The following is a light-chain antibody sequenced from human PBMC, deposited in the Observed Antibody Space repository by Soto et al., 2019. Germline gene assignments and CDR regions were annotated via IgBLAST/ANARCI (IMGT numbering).Light chain of an antibody. Sequence: SYELTQPPSVSVAPGETARITCGEKNIGRKSVHWYNQKPGQAPVMVIYYDSDRPSGIHKRFSGSNSGNTATLTITRVEAGDEADYYCQVWVSNSDHSVFGGGTKLTVL. CDR3: QVWVSNSDHSV. CDR1: NIGRKS. V-gene: IGLV3-21*01. J-gene: IGLJ2*01. CDR2: YDS.